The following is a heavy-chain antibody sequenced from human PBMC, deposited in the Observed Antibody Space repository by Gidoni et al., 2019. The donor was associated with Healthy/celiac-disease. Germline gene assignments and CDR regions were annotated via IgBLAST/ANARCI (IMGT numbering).Heavy chain of an antibody. Sequence: QVQLVESGGGVVQPGRSLSLSCAASGFTFSSHGLHWVRQAPGKGLEWVAVIWYDGSNKYYADSVKGRFTISRDNSKNTLYLQMNSLRAEDTAVYYCARDSGIAIVDYWGQGTLVTVSS. V-gene: IGHV3-33*01. J-gene: IGHJ4*02. D-gene: IGHD6-13*01. CDR3: ARDSGIAIVDY. CDR1: GFTFSSHG. CDR2: IWYDGSNK.